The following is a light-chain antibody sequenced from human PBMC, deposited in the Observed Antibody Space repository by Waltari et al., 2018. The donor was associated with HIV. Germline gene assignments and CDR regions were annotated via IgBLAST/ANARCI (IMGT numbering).Light chain of an antibody. CDR2: QAS. CDR3: QQYDTFPYT. CDR1: QKISYW. V-gene: IGKV1-5*01. J-gene: IGKJ2*01. Sequence: DTQLTQSPSTMSASVADRVNITCRASQKISYWLAWYQQRPGKAPNLLIYQASTLQGGVPSRFSGSGSGTDFTLTINRLQSDDFGTYYCQQYDTFPYTFGPGTNLEIK.